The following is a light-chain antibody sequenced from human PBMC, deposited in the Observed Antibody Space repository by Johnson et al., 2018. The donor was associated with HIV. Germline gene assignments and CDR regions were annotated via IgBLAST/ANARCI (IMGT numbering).Light chain of an antibody. CDR2: DND. Sequence: QSVLTQPPSVSAAPGQKVTISCSGSSSNIGNNDVSWYQQLPGTAPKVLIYDNDKRPSGIPDRFFGSKSGTSATLDITGLQTGDEGDYYCGAWDSSLNAYVFGAGTKVTVL. J-gene: IGLJ1*01. CDR1: SSNIGNND. CDR3: GAWDSSLNAYV. V-gene: IGLV1-51*01.